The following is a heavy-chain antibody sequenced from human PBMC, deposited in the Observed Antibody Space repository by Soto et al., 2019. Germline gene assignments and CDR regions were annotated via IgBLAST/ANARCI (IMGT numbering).Heavy chain of an antibody. CDR2: IDWDDDK. Sequence: SGPTLVNPTQTLTLNCTFSGFSLSSKGMRVSLIRHPPGKALEWLARIDWDDDKFYSPSLRTRLTISKDTSKNQVVLTMTNVDPKDTATYYCARSPGGFTVATYFFDYWGQGTLVTVSS. D-gene: IGHD4-17*01. V-gene: IGHV2-70*04. CDR3: ARSPGGFTVATYFFDY. J-gene: IGHJ4*02. CDR1: GFSLSSKGMR.